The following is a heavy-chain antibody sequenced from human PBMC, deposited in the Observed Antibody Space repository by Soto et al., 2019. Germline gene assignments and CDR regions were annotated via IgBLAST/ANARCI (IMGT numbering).Heavy chain of an antibody. CDR3: ARAFTGDLGLDY. D-gene: IGHD3-9*01. V-gene: IGHV4-30-4*01. CDR1: GGSISSGDYY. Sequence: SETLSLTCTVSGGSISSGDYYWSWIRQPPGKGLEWIGYIYYSGSTYYNPSLKSRVTISVDTSKNQFSLKLSSVTAADTAVYYCARAFTGDLGLDYWGQGTLVTVSS. CDR2: IYYSGST. J-gene: IGHJ4*02.